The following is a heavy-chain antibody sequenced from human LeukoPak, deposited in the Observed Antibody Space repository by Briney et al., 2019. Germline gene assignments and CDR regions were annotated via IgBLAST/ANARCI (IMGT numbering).Heavy chain of an antibody. Sequence: ASVTVSCKASGYTFTIYSITWLRQAPGQGLEWMGRISPDNDNTDLAQRLQGRVTMTTDTSTSTAYMELRTLRSDDTAMYYCARDHGGSWFDPWGPGTLVTVSS. V-gene: IGHV1-18*01. D-gene: IGHD3-16*01. J-gene: IGHJ5*02. CDR2: ISPDNDNT. CDR3: ARDHGGSWFDP. CDR1: GYTFTIYS.